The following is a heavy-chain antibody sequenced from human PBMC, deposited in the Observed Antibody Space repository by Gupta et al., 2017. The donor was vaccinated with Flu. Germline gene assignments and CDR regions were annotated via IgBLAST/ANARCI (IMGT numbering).Heavy chain of an antibody. J-gene: IGHJ4*02. CDR2: ISSSSSYT. CDR3: ARFSGGSSAGFDY. CDR1: VFTFSDYV. V-gene: IGHV3-11*05. Sequence: QVQLVESGGGLVKPGGSQRLPCAASVFTFSDYVLSWIRQAPGKGLEWVSYISSSSSYTNYADSVKGRFTISRDNAKNSLYLQMNSLRAEDTAVYYCARFSGGSSAGFDYWGQGTLVTVSS. D-gene: IGHD2-15*01.